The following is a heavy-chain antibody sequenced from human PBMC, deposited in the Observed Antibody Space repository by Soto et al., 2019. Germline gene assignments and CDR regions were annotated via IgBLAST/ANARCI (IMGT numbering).Heavy chain of an antibody. V-gene: IGHV3-30*03. CDR2: ISYDGSNK. CDR1: GFTFSSYG. Sequence: GGSLRLSCAASGFTFSSYGMHWVRQAPGKGLEWVAVISYDGSNKYYADSVKGRFTISRDNSKNTLYLQMNSLRAEDTAVYYCAREQYYDFWSGNFYYMDVWGKGTTVTVSS. D-gene: IGHD3-3*01. J-gene: IGHJ6*03. CDR3: AREQYYDFWSGNFYYMDV.